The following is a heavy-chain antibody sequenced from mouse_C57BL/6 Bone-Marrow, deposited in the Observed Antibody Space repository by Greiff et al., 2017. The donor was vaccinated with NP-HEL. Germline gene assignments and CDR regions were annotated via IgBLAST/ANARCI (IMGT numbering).Heavy chain of an antibody. CDR3: ATTTANGVDY. CDR2: INPGSGGT. V-gene: IGHV1-54*01. D-gene: IGHD1-2*01. Sequence: QVQLQQSGAELVRPGPSVKVSCKASGYAFTNYLIEWVKQRPGQGLEWIGVINPGSGGTNYNEKFKGKATLTADKSSSTAYMQLSSLTSEDSAVYFCATTTANGVDYWGQGTSVTVSS. CDR1: GYAFTNYL. J-gene: IGHJ4*01.